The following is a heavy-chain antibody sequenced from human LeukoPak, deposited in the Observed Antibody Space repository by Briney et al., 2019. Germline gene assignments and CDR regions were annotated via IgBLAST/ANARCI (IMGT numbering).Heavy chain of an antibody. J-gene: IGHJ4*02. CDR2: IYHSGST. V-gene: IGHV4-30-2*01. Sequence: SETLSLTCTVSGGSISSGGYYWSWIRQPPGKGLEWIGYIYHSGSTYYNPSLKSRVTISVDRSKNQFSLKLSSVTAADTAVYHCARRHLEGYNAYGLYDYWGQGTLVTVSS. D-gene: IGHD5-12*01. CDR1: GGSISSGGYY. CDR3: ARRHLEGYNAYGLYDY.